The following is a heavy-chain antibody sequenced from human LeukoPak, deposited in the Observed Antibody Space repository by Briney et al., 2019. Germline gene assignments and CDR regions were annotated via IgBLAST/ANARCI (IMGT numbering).Heavy chain of an antibody. D-gene: IGHD2-2*01. CDR2: ISASGGST. Sequence: GGSLRLSCAASGFTFSSSAMSWVRQVPGKGLEWVSGISASGGSTYYADSVKGRFSISRDNSKNTLYLQMNSLRAEDTAVYYCAKDSAVVVPAAPDAFDIWGQGTMVTVSS. CDR1: GFTFSSSA. V-gene: IGHV3-23*01. J-gene: IGHJ3*02. CDR3: AKDSAVVVPAAPDAFDI.